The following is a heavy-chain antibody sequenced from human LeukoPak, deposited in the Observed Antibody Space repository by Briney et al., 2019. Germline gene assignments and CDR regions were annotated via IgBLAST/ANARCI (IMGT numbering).Heavy chain of an antibody. CDR2: ISYDGSNK. Sequence: GGSLRLSCAASGFTFSSYAMHWVRQAPGKGLEWVAVISYDGSNKYYADSVKGRFTISRDNSKNTLYLQMNSLRAEDTAVYYCARGIAVAELDYWGRGTLVTVSS. J-gene: IGHJ4*02. V-gene: IGHV3-30-3*01. D-gene: IGHD6-19*01. CDR3: ARGIAVAELDY. CDR1: GFTFSSYA.